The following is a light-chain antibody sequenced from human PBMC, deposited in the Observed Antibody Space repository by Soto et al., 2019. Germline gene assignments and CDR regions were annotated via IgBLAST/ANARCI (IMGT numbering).Light chain of an antibody. J-gene: IGLJ2*01. Sequence: QSALTQPASVSGSPGQSITISCTGTSSDVGGYNYVSWYQQHPGKAPKLMIYEVRNRPSGISNRFSGSKSGYTASLNISGLQAEDEADYYCSSYTSAGTLVFGGGTKLTVL. CDR2: EVR. V-gene: IGLV2-14*01. CDR1: SSDVGGYNY. CDR3: SSYTSAGTLV.